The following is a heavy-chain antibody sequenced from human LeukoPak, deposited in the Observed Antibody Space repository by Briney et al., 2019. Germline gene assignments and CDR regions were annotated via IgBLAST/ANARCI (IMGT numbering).Heavy chain of an antibody. CDR3: AHLRTSAYYYDY. CDR2: IYWNDDD. D-gene: IGHD1-7*01. CDR1: GFSVSSSGVA. J-gene: IGHJ4*02. Sequence: SGPTLVNPTETLTLTCTCSGFSVSSSGVAVGWIRQPPGKALEWLGHIYWNDDDRYSTSLRSRLTITRDTSENQVVLTMTNMDPVDTATYYCAHLRTSAYYYDYWGQGTLVTVSS. V-gene: IGHV2-5*01.